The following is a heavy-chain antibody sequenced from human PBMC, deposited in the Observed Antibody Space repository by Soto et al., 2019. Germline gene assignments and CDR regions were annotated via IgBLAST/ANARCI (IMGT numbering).Heavy chain of an antibody. V-gene: IGHV3-23*01. D-gene: IGHD1-1*01. CDR2: LSGSGVTT. CDR1: GFTFSSYA. J-gene: IGHJ4*02. Sequence: EVQLLESGGGLVQPGGSLRLSCAASGFTFSSYAMSWVRQAPGKGLEWVSTLSGSGVTTYYADSVRGRFTISRDNSKNTVYLQMNSLRAEDTAVFYCAKGIIGYGDYVGQGTLVTVSS. CDR3: AKGIIGYGDY.